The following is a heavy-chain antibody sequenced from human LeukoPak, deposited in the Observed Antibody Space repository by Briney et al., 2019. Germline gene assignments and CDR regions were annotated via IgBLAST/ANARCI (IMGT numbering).Heavy chain of an antibody. D-gene: IGHD6-6*01. CDR3: ARDSTLYSSSPGGLYFDL. Sequence: PGGSLRLSCAASGFTFSSYAMHWVRQAPGKGLEWVAVISYDGSNKYYADSVKGRFTISRDNSKNTLYLQMNSLRAEDTAVYYCARDSTLYSSSPGGLYFDLWGRGTLVTVSS. V-gene: IGHV3-30*01. CDR2: ISYDGSNK. J-gene: IGHJ2*01. CDR1: GFTFSSYA.